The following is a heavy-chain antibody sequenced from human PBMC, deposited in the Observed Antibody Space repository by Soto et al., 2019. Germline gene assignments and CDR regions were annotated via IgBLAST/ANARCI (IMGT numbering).Heavy chain of an antibody. V-gene: IGHV3-23*01. CDR1: RFSFSSYA. J-gene: IGHJ4*02. D-gene: IGHD5-12*01. Sequence: EVELLESGGGLIHPGESLRLSCAASRFSFSSYAMIWVRQAPGKGLEWVSVMSASGGTSYFADSVKGRFSMSRDNSKNMFYLEMNSLRAEDTAIYFCAKGSIQYSASIDYWGQGTLVSVSS. CDR2: MSASGGTS. CDR3: AKGSIQYSASIDY.